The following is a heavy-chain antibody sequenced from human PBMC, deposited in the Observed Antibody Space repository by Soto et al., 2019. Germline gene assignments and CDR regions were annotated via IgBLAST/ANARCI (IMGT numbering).Heavy chain of an antibody. CDR3: ARPYGGKIGDALAV. D-gene: IGHD2-15*01. CDR2: ISESGGSS. V-gene: IGHV3-23*01. J-gene: IGHJ3*01. CDR1: VFAVNSDY. Sequence: PGGSLRLSCAASVFAVNSDYMSLVRQAPGKGLECVSTISESGGSSYYADSVKGRFTISRDNSKNTLYLQMNSLRAEYTAVYYCARPYGGKIGDALAVWAQGTMVTFS.